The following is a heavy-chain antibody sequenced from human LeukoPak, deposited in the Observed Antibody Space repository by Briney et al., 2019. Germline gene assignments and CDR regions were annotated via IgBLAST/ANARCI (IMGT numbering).Heavy chain of an antibody. CDR1: GGSISSYY. CDR3: ASRYSSGKNRYYYYYYMDV. CDR2: INHSGST. Sequence: SETLSLTCTVSGGSISSYYWSWIRQPPGKGLEWIGEINHSGSTNYNPSLKSRITISVDTSNNQFSLKLSSVTAADTAVYCCASRYSSGKNRYYYYYYMDVWGKGTTVTVSS. D-gene: IGHD6-19*01. J-gene: IGHJ6*03. V-gene: IGHV4-34*01.